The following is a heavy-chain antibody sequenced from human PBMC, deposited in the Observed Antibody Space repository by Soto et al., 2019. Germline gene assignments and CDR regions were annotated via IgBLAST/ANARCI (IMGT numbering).Heavy chain of an antibody. V-gene: IGHV1-69*02. CDR2: IIPLVEMA. CDR3: ARGDPSFDI. CDR1: GGTLTSYT. J-gene: IGHJ2*01. Sequence: QVQLVQSGPEVKKPGSSVKVSCTASGGTLTSYTINWVRQAPGQGLEWMGRIIPLVEMANYAQKFQGRITSTSNTSMSAPYMELSSLPSADTAVYYCARGDPSFDIWGRGTLITVS. D-gene: IGHD3-10*01.